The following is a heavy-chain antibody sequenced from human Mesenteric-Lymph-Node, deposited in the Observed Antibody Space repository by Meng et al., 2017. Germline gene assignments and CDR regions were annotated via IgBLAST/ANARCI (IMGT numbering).Heavy chain of an antibody. CDR3: ARDSTQPYDRYYYGMDV. J-gene: IGHJ6*02. V-gene: IGHV1-69*01. CDR2: IIPIFGTA. CDR1: GGTFSSYA. D-gene: IGHD3-3*01. Sequence: QVQLVQSGAEVKKHGSSVKVSCKASGGTFSSYAISWVRQAPGQGLEWMGGIIPIFGTANYAQKFQGRVTITADESTSTAYMELSSLRSEDTAVYYCARDSTQPYDRYYYGMDVWGQGTTVTVFS.